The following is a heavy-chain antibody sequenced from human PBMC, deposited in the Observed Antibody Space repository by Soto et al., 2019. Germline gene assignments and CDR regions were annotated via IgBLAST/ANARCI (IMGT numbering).Heavy chain of an antibody. CDR2: IYYNGNT. Sequence: QVQLQESGPGLVKPSQTLSLTCTVSGGSIDSAGYCWTWIRQHPGKGLEWIGYIYYNGNTYYNPSLKNPIIISIDTSKTHSSLKLTSVTAAVTSVCYCARDRDSYDHEGSPFRAGMDVWGQGTTVIVSS. CDR1: GGSIDSAGYC. D-gene: IGHD3-22*01. CDR3: ARDRDSYDHEGSPFRAGMDV. V-gene: IGHV4-31*01. J-gene: IGHJ6*02.